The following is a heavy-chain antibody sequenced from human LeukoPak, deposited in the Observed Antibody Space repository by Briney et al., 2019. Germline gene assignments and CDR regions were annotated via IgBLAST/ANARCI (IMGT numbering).Heavy chain of an antibody. D-gene: IGHD5-24*01. Sequence: PSETLSLTCAVYGGSLSGYYWSWIRQPPGKGLEWIGEINHSGSTNYNPSLKSRVTISVDTSKNQFSLKLSSVTAADTAVYYCARTSRDGYDYWGQGTLVTVSS. CDR2: INHSGST. V-gene: IGHV4-34*01. CDR3: ARTSRDGYDY. CDR1: GGSLSGYY. J-gene: IGHJ4*02.